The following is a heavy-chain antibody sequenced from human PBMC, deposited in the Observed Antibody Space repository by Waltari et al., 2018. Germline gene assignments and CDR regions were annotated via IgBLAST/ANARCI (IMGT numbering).Heavy chain of an antibody. Sequence: EVQLVESGGGLVQPGGSLRLSCAASGFTFSSYSMNWVRQAPGKGLEWVSYISSSSSTIYYADSVKGRFTISRDNAKNSLYLQMNSLRAEDTAVYYCVRDLYGRDDVWGQGTMVTVSS. J-gene: IGHJ3*01. D-gene: IGHD3-10*01. V-gene: IGHV3-48*04. CDR2: ISSSSSTI. CDR3: VRDLYGRDDV. CDR1: GFTFSSYS.